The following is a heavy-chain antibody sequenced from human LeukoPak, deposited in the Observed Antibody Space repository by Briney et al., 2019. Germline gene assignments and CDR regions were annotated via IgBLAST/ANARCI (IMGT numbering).Heavy chain of an antibody. D-gene: IGHD6-13*01. J-gene: IGHJ5*02. V-gene: IGHV1-2*02. CDR3: ARSPGAAAGILP. CDR1: GYTFTGYY. Sequence: GASVKVSCKASGYTFTGYYMHWVRQAPGQGLEWMGWINPNSGGTNYAQKFQGRVTMTRDTSISTAYMELSRLRSDDTAVYYWARSPGAAAGILPWGQGTLVTVSS. CDR2: INPNSGGT.